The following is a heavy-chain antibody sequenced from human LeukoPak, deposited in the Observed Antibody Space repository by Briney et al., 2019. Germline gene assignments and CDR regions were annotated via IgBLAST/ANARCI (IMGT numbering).Heavy chain of an antibody. Sequence: PSETLSLTCTVSGGSISSGDYYWSWIRQPPGKGLEWIGYIYYSGSTYYNPSLKSRVTISVDTSKNQFSLKLSSVTAADTAVYYCARDQKGTGHFDYWGQGTLVTVSS. CDR1: GGSISSGDYY. V-gene: IGHV4-30-4*01. CDR3: ARDQKGTGHFDY. D-gene: IGHD3-10*01. J-gene: IGHJ4*02. CDR2: IYYSGST.